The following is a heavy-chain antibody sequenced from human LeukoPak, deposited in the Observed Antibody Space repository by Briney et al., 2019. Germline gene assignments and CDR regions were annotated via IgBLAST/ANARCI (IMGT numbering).Heavy chain of an antibody. CDR3: ARGVYIAAAQYAY. CDR1: GGSIGTYS. V-gene: IGHV4-59*01. CDR2: IYYSGTT. D-gene: IGHD6-13*01. Sequence: SETLSLTCTVSGGSIGTYSWNWIRQPPGKGLEWIGYIYYSGTTNYNPSLKSRVTISVDTSKNQFSLKLSSVTAADTADYYCARGVYIAAAQYAYWGQGTLVTVSS. J-gene: IGHJ4*02.